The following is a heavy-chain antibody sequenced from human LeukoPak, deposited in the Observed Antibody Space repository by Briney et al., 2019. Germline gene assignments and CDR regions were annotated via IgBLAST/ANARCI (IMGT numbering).Heavy chain of an antibody. D-gene: IGHD5-12*01. CDR3: AKARSGPNDAFDI. CDR2: IRYDGSNK. CDR1: GFTFNNYG. Sequence: PGGSLRLSCAASGFTFNNYGMHWVRQAPGKGLEWVTFIRYDGSNKYYVDSVKGQFTISRDNSKNTMYLQMNSLRTEDTAVYYCAKARSGPNDAFDIWGQGTMVTVSS. J-gene: IGHJ3*02. V-gene: IGHV3-30*02.